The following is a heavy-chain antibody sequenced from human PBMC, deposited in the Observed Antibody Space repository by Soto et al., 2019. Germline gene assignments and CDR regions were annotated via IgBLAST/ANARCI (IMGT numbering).Heavy chain of an antibody. V-gene: IGHV3-66*01. D-gene: IGHD3-10*01. CDR1: GFTVSNYH. CDR2: VYADGAT. J-gene: IGHJ4*02. Sequence: EVPLVESGGGLVQPGESLRLSCAASGFTVSNYHMTWVRQAPGKGLEWVSAVYADGATSHADSVKDRFTVSRDNSRNTLNLQRSGLRAEDTAVYYCARSGGGLDYWGQGTLVTVSS. CDR3: ARSGGGLDY.